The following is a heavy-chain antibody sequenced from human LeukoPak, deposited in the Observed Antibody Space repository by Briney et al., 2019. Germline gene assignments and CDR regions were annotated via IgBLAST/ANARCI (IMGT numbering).Heavy chain of an antibody. Sequence: SETLSLTGTVCGVSISSYYWSWLRQPPGKGLEWCGYIYYSGSTNYKHSHKSGVTITVDTSKTQFSLKLSSVTAADTAVYYCARNVQWLYLFDYWGQGTLVTVSS. D-gene: IGHD6-19*01. CDR3: ARNVQWLYLFDY. CDR2: IYYSGST. V-gene: IGHV4-59*01. J-gene: IGHJ4*02. CDR1: GVSISSYY.